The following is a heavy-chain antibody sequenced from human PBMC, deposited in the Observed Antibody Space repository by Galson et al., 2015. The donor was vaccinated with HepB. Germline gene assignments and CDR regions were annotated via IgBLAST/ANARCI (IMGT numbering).Heavy chain of an antibody. D-gene: IGHD2-2*01. CDR3: ARGPPYCSSTSCYWFDP. Sequence: SVKVSCKASGGTFSSYAISWVRQAPGQGLEWMGGIIPIFGTANYAQKFQGRVTITADESTSTAYMELSSLRSEDTAVYYCARGPPYCSSTSCYWFDPWGQGTLVTVSS. V-gene: IGHV1-69*13. CDR2: IIPIFGTA. CDR1: GGTFSSYA. J-gene: IGHJ5*02.